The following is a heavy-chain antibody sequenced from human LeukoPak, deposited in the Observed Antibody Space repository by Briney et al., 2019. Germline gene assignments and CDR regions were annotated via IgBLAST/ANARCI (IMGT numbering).Heavy chain of an antibody. D-gene: IGHD6-6*01. CDR2: ISYDGSNK. Sequence: PGGSLRLSCAASGFTFSSYAMHWVRRAPGKGLEWVAVISYDGSNKYYADSVKGRFTISRDNSKNTLYLQMNSLRAEDTAVYYCAKGADRQLEGTYFDYWGQGTLVTVSS. J-gene: IGHJ4*02. CDR1: GFTFSSYA. CDR3: AKGADRQLEGTYFDY. V-gene: IGHV3-30-3*01.